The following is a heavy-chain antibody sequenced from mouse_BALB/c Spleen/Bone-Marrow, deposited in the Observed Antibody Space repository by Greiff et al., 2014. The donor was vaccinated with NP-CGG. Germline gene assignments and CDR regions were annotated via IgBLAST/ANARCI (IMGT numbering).Heavy chain of an antibody. Sequence: QVQLQQPGAELARPGASVKLPCKTSGYTFTTYWMQWVKQRPGQGLEWIGAIYPGEGDTSYTQKFKGKATLAADKSSSTAYMQLSNLTSEDSAVYYCSREPSNWGYYWGQGTTLTVSS. V-gene: IGHV1-87*01. CDR3: SREPSNWGYY. CDR1: GYTFTTYW. J-gene: IGHJ2*01. CDR2: IYPGEGDT.